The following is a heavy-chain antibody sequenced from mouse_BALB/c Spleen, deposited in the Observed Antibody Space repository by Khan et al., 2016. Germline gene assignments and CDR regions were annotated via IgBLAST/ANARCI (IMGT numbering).Heavy chain of an antibody. V-gene: IGHV9-3-1*01. Sequence: QIQLVQSGPELKKPGETVKISCKASGYTFTNYGMNWVKQAPGEGLKWMGWMNTYTGEPTYANDFKGRFAFSLKTSARTAYLQINNLKNEDTATYFCARDYDYDVDWYFDVWGAGTTVTVSS. CDR2: MNTYTGEP. CDR3: ARDYDYDVDWYFDV. J-gene: IGHJ1*01. D-gene: IGHD2-4*01. CDR1: GYTFTNYG.